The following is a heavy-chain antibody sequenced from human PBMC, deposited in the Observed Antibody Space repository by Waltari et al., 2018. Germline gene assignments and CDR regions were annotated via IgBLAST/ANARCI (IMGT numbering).Heavy chain of an antibody. V-gene: IGHV4-30-4*01. J-gene: IGHJ3*02. CDR3: AREVITVAESDAFDI. Sequence: HVQLQESGPGLVKPSQTLSLPGTVSGGSIDGDTSFWSWVRQPPNKGLEWIGYIFYRGNTHYNPSLKSRATISIDTSKNQFALKLHSLTAADTAIYFCAREVITVAESDAFDIWGQGTVVTVSS. CDR1: GGSIDGDTSF. CDR2: IFYRGNT. D-gene: IGHD6-19*01.